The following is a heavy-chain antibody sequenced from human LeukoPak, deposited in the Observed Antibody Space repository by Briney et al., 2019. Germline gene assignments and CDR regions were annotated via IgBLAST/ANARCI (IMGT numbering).Heavy chain of an antibody. D-gene: IGHD1-14*01. CDR2: INHSGST. CDR1: GGSFCGYY. V-gene: IGHV4-34*01. CDR3: ARARLGFGTTNAFDI. J-gene: IGHJ3*02. Sequence: SETLSLTCAVYGGSFCGYYWSWIRQPPGKGLEWIGEINHSGSTNYNPSLKSRVTISVDTSKNQFSLKLSSVTAADTAVYYCARARLGFGTTNAFDIWGQGTMVTVSS.